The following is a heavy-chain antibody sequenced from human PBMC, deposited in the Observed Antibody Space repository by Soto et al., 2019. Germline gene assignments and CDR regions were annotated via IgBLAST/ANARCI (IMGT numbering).Heavy chain of an antibody. Sequence: HPGGSLRLSCAASGFSFSTYAMTWVRQAPGKGLEWVSVVSGNGDTSYYAESVKDRFTISRDNSKNTSYLEMNSLRGDDTAVYYCAKVYGSGSRPYYYGMDVWGQGTMVTVSS. CDR3: AKVYGSGSRPYYYGMDV. CDR2: VSGNGDTS. J-gene: IGHJ6*02. V-gene: IGHV3-23*01. D-gene: IGHD2-15*01. CDR1: GFSFSTYA.